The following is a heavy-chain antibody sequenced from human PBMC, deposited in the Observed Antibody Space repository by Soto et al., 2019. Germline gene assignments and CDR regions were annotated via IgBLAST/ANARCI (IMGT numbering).Heavy chain of an antibody. D-gene: IGHD3-10*01. CDR3: ARDVDASGSYYNPFDY. V-gene: IGHV3-21*01. CDR2: ITSSGRYI. J-gene: IGHJ4*02. Sequence: PGGSLRLSCAASGFMFSSYTMNWVRQAPGKGLEWVSSITSSGRYIYYADSVKGRFTISRDNAKNSLYLQMNSLKAEDTALYYCARDVDASGSYYNPFDYWGQGTLVTVSS. CDR1: GFMFSSYT.